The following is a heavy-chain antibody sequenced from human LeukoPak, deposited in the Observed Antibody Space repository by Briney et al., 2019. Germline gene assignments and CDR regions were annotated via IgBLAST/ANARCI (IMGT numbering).Heavy chain of an antibody. CDR1: GDSITSGGYY. J-gene: IGHJ4*02. V-gene: IGHV4-31*03. Sequence: SETLSLTCTVSGDSITSGGYYWSWIRQRPGKGLEWIGYIYKTGSTYYSPSLKSRVTMSVDTSRSQFSLKLNSVTAADTAVYYCARDVLRWGQGTLVTVSS. CDR2: IYKTGST. CDR3: ARDVLR.